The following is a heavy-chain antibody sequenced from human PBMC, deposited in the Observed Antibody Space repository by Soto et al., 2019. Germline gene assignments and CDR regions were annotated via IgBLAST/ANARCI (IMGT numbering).Heavy chain of an antibody. Sequence: EVQLLESGGGLVQPGGSLRLSCAASGFTFSPYAMTWVRQAPGKGLEWVSSISGSGGNTNYADSVKGRFTVYRDNSKRTLSLQMNSLTEEDTAIYYCAKGLRRLLRTQYYYGLDVWGRGTTVTVSS. J-gene: IGHJ6*02. V-gene: IGHV3-23*01. D-gene: IGHD3-16*01. CDR2: ISGSGGNT. CDR3: AKGLRRLLRTQYYYGLDV. CDR1: GFTFSPYA.